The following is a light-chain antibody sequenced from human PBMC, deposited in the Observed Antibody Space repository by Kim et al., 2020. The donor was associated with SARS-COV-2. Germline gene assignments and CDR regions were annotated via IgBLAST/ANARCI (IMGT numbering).Light chain of an antibody. CDR3: QSYDSRLSGWV. V-gene: IGLV1-40*01. J-gene: IGLJ3*02. Sequence: RFNISGPVCISNIGGGYDVHWYQQLPGRAPKLLIFAYTRRPSWVPDRLAGVKSGTSASLASTGLQAEDGADYYCQSYDSRLSGWVFGGGTKLTVL. CDR2: AYT. CDR1: ISNIGGGYD.